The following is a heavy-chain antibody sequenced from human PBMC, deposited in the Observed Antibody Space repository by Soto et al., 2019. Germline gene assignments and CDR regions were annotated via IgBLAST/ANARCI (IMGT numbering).Heavy chain of an antibody. V-gene: IGHV1-3*01. CDR1: GITYNTYA. CDR3: ARAISGYVT. Sequence: AASVKVSCKASGITYNTYAIHWVRQAPGQGLEWMGWINAGNGDTRYSQNFQGRVTLTRDTSASTVYMDLGSLKSEDTGVYYCARAISGYVTWGQGTLFTVSS. D-gene: IGHD5-12*01. CDR2: INAGNGDT. J-gene: IGHJ4*02.